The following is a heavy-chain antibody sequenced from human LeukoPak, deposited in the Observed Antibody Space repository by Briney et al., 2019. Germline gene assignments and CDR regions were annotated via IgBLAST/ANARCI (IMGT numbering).Heavy chain of an antibody. Sequence: AGGSLRLSCAASGFTFSNFAMSWVRQAPGKGLEWVSGISWNSGSIGYADSVKGRFTISRDNAKNSLYLQMNSLRAEDTAVYYCARAYCGGDCYHISMGYYMDVWGKGTTVTVSS. CDR3: ARAYCGGDCYHISMGYYMDV. D-gene: IGHD2-21*01. V-gene: IGHV3-9*01. J-gene: IGHJ6*03. CDR1: GFTFSNFA. CDR2: ISWNSGSI.